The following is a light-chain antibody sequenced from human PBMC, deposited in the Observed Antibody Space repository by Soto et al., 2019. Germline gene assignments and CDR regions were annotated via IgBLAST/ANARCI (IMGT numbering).Light chain of an antibody. CDR3: QQYNSYLT. J-gene: IGKJ4*01. V-gene: IGKV1-5*03. CDR2: KAS. Sequence: DIQMTQSPSTLSASVGDRVTITCRASQSISSWLAWYQQKPGKPPKLLIYKASSLESGVPSRFSGSGSGTDFTLTISSLQPDDFATYYCQQYNSYLTFGGGTKVEIK. CDR1: QSISSW.